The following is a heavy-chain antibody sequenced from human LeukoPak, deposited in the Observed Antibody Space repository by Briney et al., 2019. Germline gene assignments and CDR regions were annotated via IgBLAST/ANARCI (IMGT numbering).Heavy chain of an antibody. CDR1: GGSVSSGGYS. D-gene: IGHD5-18*01. Sequence: SETLSLTCTVSGGSVSSGGYSWTWIRQPPGRGLEWIGYIYHSGSTFYNPSLKSRVTISVDRSKNQFSLNLSSVTAADTAVYYCARGNTTIDAAFDIWGQGTMVTVSS. V-gene: IGHV4-30-2*01. CDR2: IYHSGST. J-gene: IGHJ3*02. CDR3: ARGNTTIDAAFDI.